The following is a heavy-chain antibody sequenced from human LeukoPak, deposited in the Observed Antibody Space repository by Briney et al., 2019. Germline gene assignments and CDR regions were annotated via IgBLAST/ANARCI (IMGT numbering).Heavy chain of an antibody. Sequence: SVKVSCKASGGTFSSYAISWVRQAPGQGLEWMGGIIPIFGTANYAQKFQGRVTITADDSTSTAYMELSSLRSEDTAVYYCARVDSSSWSPFDYWGQGTLVTVSS. J-gene: IGHJ4*02. D-gene: IGHD6-13*01. CDR2: IIPIFGTA. CDR3: ARVDSSSWSPFDY. V-gene: IGHV1-69*13. CDR1: GGTFSSYA.